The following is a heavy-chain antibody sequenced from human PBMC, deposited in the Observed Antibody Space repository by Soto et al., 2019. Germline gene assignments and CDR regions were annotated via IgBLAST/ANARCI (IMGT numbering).Heavy chain of an antibody. J-gene: IGHJ4*02. D-gene: IGHD2-8*01. CDR1: GFTFIRYA. V-gene: IGHV3-30-3*01. Sequence: RGSLRLSCAASGFTFIRYAMHFFRHSPGEGLEWVAVISRDGSSKYYGDSVKGRFTVSRDNSNNTLYLSMTSLRPDDTAVFYCARSRNGAVPDSINFWGQGTLVTVSS. CDR2: ISRDGSSK. CDR3: ARSRNGAVPDSINF.